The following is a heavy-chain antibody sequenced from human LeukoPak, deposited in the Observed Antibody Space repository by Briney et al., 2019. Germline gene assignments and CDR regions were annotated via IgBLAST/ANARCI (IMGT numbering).Heavy chain of an antibody. D-gene: IGHD3-9*01. Sequence: LRLSCAASGFTFYDYAMHWVRQAPGKGLEWVSGISWNSGSIGYADSVKGRFTISRDNAKNSLYLQMNSLRAEDTALYYCAKGGGDDILTGYTYWGQGTLVTVSS. CDR1: GFTFYDYA. V-gene: IGHV3-9*01. J-gene: IGHJ4*02. CDR2: ISWNSGSI. CDR3: AKGGGDDILTGYTY.